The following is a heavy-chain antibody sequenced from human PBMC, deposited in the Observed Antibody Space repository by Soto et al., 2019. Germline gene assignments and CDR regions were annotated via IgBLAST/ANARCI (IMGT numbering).Heavy chain of an antibody. V-gene: IGHV4-34*01. CDR2: INHSGST. CDR1: GGSFSGYY. D-gene: IGHD3-10*01. CDR3: ARGVGGNYYYYYGMDV. Sequence: SETLSLTCAVYGGSFSGYYWSWIRQPPGKGLEWIGEINHSGSTNYNPSLKSRVTISVDTSKNQFSLKLSSVTAADTAVYYCARGVGGNYYYYYGMDVWGQVTMVTVS. J-gene: IGHJ6*02.